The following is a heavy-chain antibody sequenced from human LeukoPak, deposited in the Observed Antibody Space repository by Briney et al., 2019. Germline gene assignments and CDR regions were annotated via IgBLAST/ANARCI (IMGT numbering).Heavy chain of an antibody. Sequence: SVKVSCKASGGTFSSYAISWVRQAPGQGLEWMGGIIPIFGTANYAQKFQGRVTITADESTSTAYMELSSLRSEDTAVYYCARRSSSWYNWFDPWGQGTLVTVST. CDR2: IIPIFGTA. D-gene: IGHD6-13*01. J-gene: IGHJ5*02. CDR3: ARRSSSWYNWFDP. V-gene: IGHV1-69*13. CDR1: GGTFSSYA.